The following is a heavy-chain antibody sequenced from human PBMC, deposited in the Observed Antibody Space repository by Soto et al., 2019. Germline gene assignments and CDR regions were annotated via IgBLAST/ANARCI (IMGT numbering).Heavy chain of an antibody. V-gene: IGHV4-59*01. Sequence: SETLSLTCTVSGGSISSYYWSWIRQPPGKGLEWIGYIYYSGSTNYNPSLKSRVTISVDTSKNQFSLKLSSVTAADTAVYYCARAWGYYDSSGYPAWYFDLWGRGTMVTV. CDR2: IYYSGST. CDR3: ARAWGYYDSSGYPAWYFDL. CDR1: GGSISSYY. D-gene: IGHD3-22*01. J-gene: IGHJ2*01.